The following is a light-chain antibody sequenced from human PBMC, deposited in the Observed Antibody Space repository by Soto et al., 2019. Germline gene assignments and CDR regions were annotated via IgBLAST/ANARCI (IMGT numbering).Light chain of an antibody. Sequence: PASVSGSPGQSITISCRASQSVSRNLAWYQQKPGQAPRLLIYATSTRAADIPGRFSGSGSGTEFTLTISSLQSEDFAVYYCQQYLNWPPMYNCGQGTKVDIK. CDR2: ATS. J-gene: IGKJ2*01. V-gene: IGKV3-15*01. CDR3: QQYLNWPPMYN. CDR1: QSVSRN.